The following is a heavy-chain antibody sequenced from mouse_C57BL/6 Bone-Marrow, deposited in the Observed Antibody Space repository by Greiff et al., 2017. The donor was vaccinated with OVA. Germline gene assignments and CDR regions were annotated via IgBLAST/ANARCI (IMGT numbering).Heavy chain of an antibody. V-gene: IGHV5-15*01. CDR3: ARGDYSTRFAY. CDR1: GFTFSDYG. D-gene: IGHD2-5*01. J-gene: IGHJ3*01. CDR2: ISNLAYSI. Sequence: EVQLQESGGGLVQPGGSLKLSCAASGFTFSDYGMAWVRQAPRKGPEWVAFISNLAYSIYYADTVTGRFTISRENAKNTLYLEMSSLRSEDTAMYYCARGDYSTRFAYWGQGTLVTVSA.